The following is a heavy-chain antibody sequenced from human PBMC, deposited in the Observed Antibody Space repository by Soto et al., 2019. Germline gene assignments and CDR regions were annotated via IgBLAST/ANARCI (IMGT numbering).Heavy chain of an antibody. V-gene: IGHV4-4*02. Sequence: QVQLQESGPGLVKPSGTLSLTCAVSGGSISSSNWWSWVRQPPGKGLEWMGEIYHDGSTNYNPSLKGRVNISVDKSNNQFSLKLSSVTAADTAVYYCARAVYFDYWGQGTLVTVSS. CDR3: ARAVYFDY. J-gene: IGHJ4*02. CDR2: IYHDGST. CDR1: GGSISSSNW.